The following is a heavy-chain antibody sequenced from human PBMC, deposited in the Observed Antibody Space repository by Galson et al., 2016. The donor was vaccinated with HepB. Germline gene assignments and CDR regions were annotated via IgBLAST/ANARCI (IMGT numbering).Heavy chain of an antibody. V-gene: IGHV2-70*04. J-gene: IGHJ4*02. D-gene: IGHD1-14*01. CDR2: IDWDDDK. CDR1: GFSLSSTGMR. Sequence: PALVKPTQTLILTCTFSGFSLSSTGMRVSWIRQPPGKALEWLARIDWDDDKFYSTSLKTRLTISKDTSKNQVVLTVTNMDPVDTATYYCARTDGTYFDYWGQGTLVTVSS. CDR3: ARTDGTYFDY.